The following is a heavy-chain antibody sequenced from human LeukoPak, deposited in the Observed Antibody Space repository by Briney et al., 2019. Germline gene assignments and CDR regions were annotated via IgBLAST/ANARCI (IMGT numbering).Heavy chain of an antibody. CDR1: GGSMSTSGYY. J-gene: IGHJ2*01. CDR2: VYYSGIS. V-gene: IGHV4-39*01. CDR3: SIPLGVITSHPNWYFDL. D-gene: IGHD3-22*01. Sequence: PPQTPSLTRTVSGGSMSTSGYYGGSVRQPPGKRLEWIVSVYYSGISYYNPSFKSRVTISVDTSNRQFHLKLTSVTAAYTAIKHCSIPLGVITSHPNWYFDLWVRGTLVTVSS.